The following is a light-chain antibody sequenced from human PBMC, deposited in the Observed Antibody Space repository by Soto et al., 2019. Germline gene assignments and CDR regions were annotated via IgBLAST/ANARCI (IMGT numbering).Light chain of an antibody. CDR3: QQTYRFPYT. Sequence: DIQMTQSPSSLSVSIGDRVTITCRSSQSISAYINWYQKKSGTPPKLLMYAASTLQSGVPSRFSGRGSGTDFTLTISSLQPEDFASYYCQQTYRFPYTFGQGTKVEI. J-gene: IGKJ2*01. CDR1: QSISAY. CDR2: AAS. V-gene: IGKV1-39*01.